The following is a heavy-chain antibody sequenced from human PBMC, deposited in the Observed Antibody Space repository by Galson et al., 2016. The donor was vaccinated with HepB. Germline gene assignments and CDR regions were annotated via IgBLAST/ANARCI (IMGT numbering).Heavy chain of an antibody. CDR2: IYRDA. Sequence: SLRLSCAASGFTVSNNYMSWVRQAPGKGLEWVSVSTIYRDAYYADSVKGRFTFSRDNSKNTVYLQMNSLRAEDTAIYYCVRGRGGMELRAYYFDYWGQGTLVTVSS. CDR1: GFTVSNNY. V-gene: IGHV3-53*01. CDR3: VRGRGGMELRAYYFDY. D-gene: IGHD1-7*01. J-gene: IGHJ4*02.